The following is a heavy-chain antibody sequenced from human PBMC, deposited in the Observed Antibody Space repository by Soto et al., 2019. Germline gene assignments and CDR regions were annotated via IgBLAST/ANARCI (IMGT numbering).Heavy chain of an antibody. CDR2: ISYDGSNK. D-gene: IGHD2-2*02. CDR3: ARAPRYCSSTSCSTYYYGRDV. CDR1: GFTFSSYG. J-gene: IGHJ6*02. Sequence: PGGSLRLSCAASGFTFSSYGMHWVRQAPGKGLEWVAVISYDGSNKYYADSVKGRFTISRDNSKNTLYLQMNSLRAEDTAVYYCARAPRYCSSTSCSTYYYGRDVWGQGTTVTVSS. V-gene: IGHV3-30*03.